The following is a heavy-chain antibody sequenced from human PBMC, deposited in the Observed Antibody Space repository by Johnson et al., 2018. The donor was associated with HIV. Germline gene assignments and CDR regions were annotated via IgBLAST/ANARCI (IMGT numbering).Heavy chain of an antibody. D-gene: IGHD4-23*01. CDR1: GFTFGSYT. J-gene: IGHJ3*02. CDR3: ARDLYGGNSEASASDI. Sequence: QMQLVESGGGVVQPGRSLRLSCAASGFTFGSYTMHWVRQAPGKGLEWVAVISYDGSNKYYADSVKGRFTISRDNSKNTLYLQMNSLRAEDTAVYYCARDLYGGNSEASASDIWGQGTMVTVSS. CDR2: ISYDGSNK. V-gene: IGHV3-30-3*01.